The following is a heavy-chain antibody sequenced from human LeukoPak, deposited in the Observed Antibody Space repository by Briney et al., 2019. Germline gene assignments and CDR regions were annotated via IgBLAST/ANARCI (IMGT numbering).Heavy chain of an antibody. D-gene: IGHD3-22*01. J-gene: IGHJ1*01. CDR3: ARYYYGSSGYYAEYFQY. CDR2: INHSGGT. V-gene: IGHV4-34*01. Sequence: SETLSLTCAVYGGSFSGYYWSWIRQPPGKGLEWIGDINHSGGTNYNPSLKSRVTISIDTSKNHFSLKLSSVTAADTAVYYCARYYYGSSGYYAEYFQYWGQGTLVTVSS. CDR1: GGSFSGYY.